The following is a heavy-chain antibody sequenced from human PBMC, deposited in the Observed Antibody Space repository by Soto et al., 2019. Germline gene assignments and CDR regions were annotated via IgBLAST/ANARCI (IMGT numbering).Heavy chain of an antibody. CDR1: GAPISSGGFY. V-gene: IGHV4-31*03. CDR3: ARFAKEENPKVGSWYYFDY. D-gene: IGHD6-13*01. CDR2: IYNSGRT. Sequence: SETLSLTCNVSGAPISSGGFYWSWIRQHPGKGPEWIGYIYNSGRTYYNPSLKSRVTISVDTSKNQFSLKLSSVTAADTAVYYCARFAKEENPKVGSWYYFDYWGQGTRVTVSS. J-gene: IGHJ4*02.